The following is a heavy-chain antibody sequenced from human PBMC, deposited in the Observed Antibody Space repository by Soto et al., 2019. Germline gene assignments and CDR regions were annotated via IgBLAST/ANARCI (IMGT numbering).Heavy chain of an antibody. V-gene: IGHV3-30-3*01. CDR1: GFTFSSYA. D-gene: IGHD6-6*01. CDR3: ARDPADSSSEDYFDY. Sequence: QVQLVESGGGVVQPGRSLRLSCAASGFTFSSYAMHWVRQAPGKGLEWVAVISYDGSNKYYADSVKGRFTISSDNSKNTLYLQMNSLRAEDTAVYYCARDPADSSSEDYFDYWGQGTLVTVSS. CDR2: ISYDGSNK. J-gene: IGHJ4*02.